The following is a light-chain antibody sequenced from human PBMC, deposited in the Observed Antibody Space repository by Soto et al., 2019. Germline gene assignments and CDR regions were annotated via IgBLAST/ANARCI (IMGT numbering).Light chain of an antibody. Sequence: DIQMTQSPSTLSASVGDRVTITCRASQSISSWLAWYQQKPGKAPKLLIYDASSLESGVPSRFSGSGSGTEFTLTISSLQPDDFATYYCQQYNSYPLPFGGGTKLDIK. CDR3: QQYNSYPLP. V-gene: IGKV1-5*01. J-gene: IGKJ4*01. CDR2: DAS. CDR1: QSISSW.